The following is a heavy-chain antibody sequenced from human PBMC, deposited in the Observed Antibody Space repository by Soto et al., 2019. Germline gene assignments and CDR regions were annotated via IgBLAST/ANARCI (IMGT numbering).Heavy chain of an antibody. Sequence: SETLSLTCTVSGGSISSYYWSWIRQPPGKGLEWIGYIYYSGSTNYNPSLKSRVTISVDTSKNQFSLKLSSVTAADTAVYYCARGRRDGLFDYWGQGTLVTVS. CDR2: IYYSGST. J-gene: IGHJ4*02. D-gene: IGHD2-8*01. CDR1: GGSISSYY. V-gene: IGHV4-59*01. CDR3: ARGRRDGLFDY.